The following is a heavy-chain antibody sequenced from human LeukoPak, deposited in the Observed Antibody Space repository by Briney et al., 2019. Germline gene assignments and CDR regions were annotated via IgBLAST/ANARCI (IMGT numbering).Heavy chain of an antibody. J-gene: IGHJ4*02. V-gene: IGHV4-59*01. D-gene: IGHD3-16*01. Sequence: SETLSLTGTGSGGSISSDYWSWIGPPPGHGLEWIGYIYYSGSTNYNPSLRRRVTISADTSKNQFSLKLSYVTAADTAVYYCARFGAVWDATAANFDYWGQGTLVTVSS. CDR3: ARFGAVWDATAANFDY. CDR1: GGSISSDY. CDR2: IYYSGST.